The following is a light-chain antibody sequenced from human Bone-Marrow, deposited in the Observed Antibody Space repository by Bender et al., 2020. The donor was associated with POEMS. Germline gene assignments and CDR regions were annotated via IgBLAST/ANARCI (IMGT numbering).Light chain of an antibody. Sequence: SYVLTQPPSVSVAPGQTARITCGGNNIGSQSVHWYQQKPGQAPVVVVYDDSDRPAGIPERFSGSNSGNTATLTISGTQAMDEADYYCQAWDSSTEVVFGGGTKLTVL. V-gene: IGLV3-21*02. CDR2: DDS. CDR3: QAWDSSTEVV. CDR1: NIGSQS. J-gene: IGLJ2*01.